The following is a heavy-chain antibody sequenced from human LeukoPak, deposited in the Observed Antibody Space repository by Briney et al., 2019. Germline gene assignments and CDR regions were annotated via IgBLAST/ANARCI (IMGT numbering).Heavy chain of an antibody. V-gene: IGHV3-23*01. CDR3: VRDSEGSFDY. J-gene: IGHJ4*02. CDR1: GFTFGTFD. CDR2: LACLDDSCT. Sequence: PGRGLRLSCAASGFTFGTFDMSCVRQAPGKGLEWVSALACLDDSCTEYYSDSVKGRFSISSDTSRSTLSLQLNSLRVEDTAMYYCVRDSEGSFDYWGQGTLVTVSS. D-gene: IGHD3-10*01.